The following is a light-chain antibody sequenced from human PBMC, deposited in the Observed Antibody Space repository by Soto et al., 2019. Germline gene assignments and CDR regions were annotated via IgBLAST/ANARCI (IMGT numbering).Light chain of an antibody. CDR1: NSDVGSCNR. CDR3: NSFTTSSTYV. Sequence: QSVLTQPPSVSGSPGQSVTISCTGTNSDVGSCNRVSWYHQPPGTAPKLMIYDVNSRPSGVSDRFSGSKSGNTASLTISGLQAEDEGDYYCNSFTTSSTYVFGTGTKVTVL. V-gene: IGLV2-18*02. J-gene: IGLJ1*01. CDR2: DVN.